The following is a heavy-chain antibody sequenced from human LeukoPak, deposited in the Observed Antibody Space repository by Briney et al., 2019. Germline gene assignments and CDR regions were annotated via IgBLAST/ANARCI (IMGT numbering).Heavy chain of an antibody. D-gene: IGHD6-19*01. CDR3: ARAVAGNAY. CDR2: IYSGGTT. J-gene: IGHJ4*02. V-gene: IGHV3-66*01. CDR1: GFTVSSNY. Sequence: GGSLRLSCAASGFTVSSNYMSWVRQAPGKGLEWVSVIYSGGTTYYADSVKGRFTISRDNAKNSLYLQMNSLRAEDTAVYYCARAVAGNAYWGQGTLVTVSS.